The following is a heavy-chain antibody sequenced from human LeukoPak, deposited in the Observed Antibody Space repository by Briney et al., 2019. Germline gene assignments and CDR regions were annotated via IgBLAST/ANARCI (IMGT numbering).Heavy chain of an antibody. CDR2: VYYSGST. CDR1: GGSISTSSYY. V-gene: IGHV4-39*07. Sequence: KSSETLSLTCTVSGGSISTSSYYWGWIRQPPGKGLEWIGNVYYSGSTYYNPSLKSRVTISVDTSKNQFSLKLSSVTAADTAVYYCAREFFGARAFQYWGQGILVTVSS. J-gene: IGHJ4*02. CDR3: AREFFGARAFQY. D-gene: IGHD3-3*01.